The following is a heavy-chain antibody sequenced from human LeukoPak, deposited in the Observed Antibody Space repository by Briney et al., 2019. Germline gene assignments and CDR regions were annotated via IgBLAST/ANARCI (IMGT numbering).Heavy chain of an antibody. CDR2: ISRSATYL. CDR1: GFTFSGYS. V-gene: IGHV3-21*01. J-gene: IGHJ3*02. CDR3: ARHVYSSGWGAFDI. D-gene: IGHD6-19*01. Sequence: GGSLGLSCAASGFTFSGYSMNWVRQAPGKGLEGVSSISRSATYLYYADSLQGRFTVSRDDAKSSLYLQMNSLSAEDTAVYYCARHVYSSGWGAFDIWGQGTMVTVSS.